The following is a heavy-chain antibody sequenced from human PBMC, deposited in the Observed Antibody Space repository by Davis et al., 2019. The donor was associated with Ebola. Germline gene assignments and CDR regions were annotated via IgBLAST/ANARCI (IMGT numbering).Heavy chain of an antibody. CDR3: ARDLSTVTTNWFDP. D-gene: IGHD4-17*01. CDR1: GYTFTSYA. V-gene: IGHV1-3*01. J-gene: IGHJ5*02. Sequence: AASVKVSCKASGYTFTSYAMHWVRQAPGQRLEWMGWINAGNGNTKYSQKFQGRVTMTTDTSTSTAYMELRSLRSDDTAAYYCARDLSTVTTNWFDPWGQGTLVTVSS. CDR2: INAGNGNT.